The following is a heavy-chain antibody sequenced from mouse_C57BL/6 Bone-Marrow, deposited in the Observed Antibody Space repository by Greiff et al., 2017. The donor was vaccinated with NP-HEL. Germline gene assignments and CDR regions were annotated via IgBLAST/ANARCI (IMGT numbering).Heavy chain of an antibody. Sequence: EVQLVESGGGLVQPGGSLSLSCAASGFTFTDYYMSWVRQPPGKALEWLGFIRNKANGYTTEYSASVKGRFTISRDNSQSILYLQMNALGAEDSATYCCARGGLNYFDYWGQGTTLTVSS. J-gene: IGHJ2*01. CDR1: GFTFTDYY. V-gene: IGHV7-3*01. CDR3: ARGGLNYFDY. CDR2: IRNKANGYTT.